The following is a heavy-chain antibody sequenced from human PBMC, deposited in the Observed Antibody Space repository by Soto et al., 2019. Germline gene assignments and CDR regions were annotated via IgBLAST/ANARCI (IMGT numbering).Heavy chain of an antibody. V-gene: IGHV3-30*18. CDR2: ISYDGSNK. CDR3: AKDRVHLYYDILTGPIFYYYYYGMDV. CDR1: GFTFSSYG. D-gene: IGHD3-9*01. Sequence: GGSLRLSCAASGFTFSSYGMHWVRQAPGKGLEWVAVISYDGSNKYYAGSVKGRFTVSRDNSKNTLYLQMNSLRAEDTAVYYCAKDRVHLYYDILTGPIFYYYYYGMDVWGQGTTVTVSS. J-gene: IGHJ6*02.